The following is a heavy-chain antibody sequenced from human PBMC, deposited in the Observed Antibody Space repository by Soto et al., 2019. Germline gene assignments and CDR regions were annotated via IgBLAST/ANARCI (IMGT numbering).Heavy chain of an antibody. Sequence: QPGGSLRLSCAASGFTFSSYSMNWVRQAPGKGLEWVSYISSSSSTIYYADSVKGRFTISRDNSKNTLYLQMNSLRAEDTAVYYCARDPLAYGGNYYDSSGYELDYWGQGTLVTVSS. V-gene: IGHV3-48*01. CDR2: ISSSSSTI. D-gene: IGHD3-22*01. J-gene: IGHJ4*02. CDR3: ARDPLAYGGNYYDSSGYELDY. CDR1: GFTFSSYS.